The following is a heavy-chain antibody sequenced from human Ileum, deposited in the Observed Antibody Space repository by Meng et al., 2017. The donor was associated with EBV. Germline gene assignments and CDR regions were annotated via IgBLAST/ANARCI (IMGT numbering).Heavy chain of an antibody. CDR3: VKSNWGSEDS. D-gene: IGHD7-27*01. V-gene: IGHV3-74*03. J-gene: IGHJ4*02. CDR1: GFTFSSYW. Sequence: EVRLVGAGGGLVQAVGSLRLSCAAYGFTFSSYWMHWVRQAPGKGLVWVSNIKTDGSTSAYADSVKGRFTISRDNAKNTLYLQMNSLRVEDTAIYYCVKSNWGSEDSWGQGTLVTVSS. CDR2: IKTDGSTS.